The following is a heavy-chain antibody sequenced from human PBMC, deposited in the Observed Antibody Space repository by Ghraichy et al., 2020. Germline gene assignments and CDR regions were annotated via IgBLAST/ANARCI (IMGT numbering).Heavy chain of an antibody. D-gene: IGHD3-10*01. Sequence: ASVKVSCKTSGYTVPTYGMTWSRQSPGQGLEWMGWISTYDGDTKSARKFQGRVTMTRDTSTSTAYMELRSLRSDDTAVYYCARDGSTYYYGSGVDIWGQGTVVIVSS. CDR3: ARDGSTYYYGSGVDI. CDR1: GYTVPTYG. CDR2: ISTYDGDT. J-gene: IGHJ4*02. V-gene: IGHV1-18*04.